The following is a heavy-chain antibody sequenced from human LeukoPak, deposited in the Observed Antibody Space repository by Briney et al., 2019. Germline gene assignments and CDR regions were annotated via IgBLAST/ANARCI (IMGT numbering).Heavy chain of an antibody. J-gene: IGHJ4*02. V-gene: IGHV1-8*02. D-gene: IGHD3-22*01. CDR2: TNPNSGNT. CDR3: ARGVVDYYDSSGWLGREDY. CDR1: GYTFTSYG. Sequence: ASVKVSCKASGYTFTSYGINWVRQATGQGLEWMGWTNPNSGNTGYAQKFQGRVTMTRNTSISTAYMELSSLRSEDTAVYYCARGVVDYYDSSGWLGREDYWGQGTLVTVSS.